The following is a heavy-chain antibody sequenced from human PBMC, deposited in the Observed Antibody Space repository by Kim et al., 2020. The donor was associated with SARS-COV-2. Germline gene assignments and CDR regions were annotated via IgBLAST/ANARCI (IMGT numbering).Heavy chain of an antibody. CDR2: IYYSGST. Sequence: SETLSLTCTVSGGSISSYYWSWIRQPPGKGLEWIGYIYYSGSTNYNPSLKSRVTISVDTSKNQFSLKLSSVTAADTAVYYCARRFGSLGAEDYWGQGTLVTVSS. J-gene: IGHJ4*02. CDR1: GGSISSYY. V-gene: IGHV4-59*01. D-gene: IGHD1-26*01. CDR3: ARRFGSLGAEDY.